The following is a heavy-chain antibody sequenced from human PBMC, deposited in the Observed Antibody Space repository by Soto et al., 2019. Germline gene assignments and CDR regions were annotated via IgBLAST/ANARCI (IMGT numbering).Heavy chain of an antibody. J-gene: IGHJ4*02. CDR2: IYYSGST. Sequence: ETLSLTCTVSGGSISSYYWSWIRQPPGKGLEWIGYIYYSGSTNYNPSLKSRVTISVDTSKNQFSLKLSSVTAADTAVYYCARQTYGDFVTFDYWGQGTLVTVSS. CDR1: GGSISSYY. D-gene: IGHD4-17*01. V-gene: IGHV4-59*08. CDR3: ARQTYGDFVTFDY.